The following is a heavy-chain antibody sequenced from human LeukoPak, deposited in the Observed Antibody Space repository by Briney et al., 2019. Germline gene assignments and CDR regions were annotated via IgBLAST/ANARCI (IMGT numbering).Heavy chain of an antibody. CDR1: GGSISSSSYY. CDR3: ARALRRDKYFQH. Sequence: YPSETLSLTCTVSGGSISSSSYYWGWIRQPPGKGLEWIGSIYYSGSTYYNPSLESRVTISVDTSKNQFSLKLSSVTAADTAVYYCARALRRDKYFQHWGQGTLVTVSS. D-gene: IGHD5-24*01. J-gene: IGHJ1*01. V-gene: IGHV4-39*07. CDR2: IYYSGST.